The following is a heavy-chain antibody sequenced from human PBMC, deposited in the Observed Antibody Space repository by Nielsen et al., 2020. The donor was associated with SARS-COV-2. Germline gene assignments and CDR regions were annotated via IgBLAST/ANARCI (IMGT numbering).Heavy chain of an antibody. D-gene: IGHD7-27*01. J-gene: IGHJ4*02. CDR2: IYYSGNT. CDR1: GGSITTYY. V-gene: IGHV4-59*13. Sequence: SETLSLTCAVSGGSITTYYWPWIRQSQGKGLEWIGYIYYSGNTNYNPSLKSRVTISVDTSKNPFSLKLSSVTAADTAVYYCARDDDNWGSLAYWGQGTLVTVSS. CDR3: ARDDDNWGSLAY.